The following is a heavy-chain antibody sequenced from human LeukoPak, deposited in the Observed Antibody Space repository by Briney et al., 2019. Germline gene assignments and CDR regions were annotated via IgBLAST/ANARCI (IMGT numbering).Heavy chain of an antibody. V-gene: IGHV3-11*01. CDR1: GFTFSDYY. D-gene: IGHD2/OR15-2a*01. CDR3: ARGYYHAFDI. Sequence: GGSLRLSCVVSGFTFSDYYMFWIRQAPGKRLEWLSYISRSGARIYSADSVKDRFTSSRDNAKNSLSLQLNSLRAEDTAMYFCARGYYHAFDIWGQGTMVTVSS. J-gene: IGHJ3*02. CDR2: ISRSGARI.